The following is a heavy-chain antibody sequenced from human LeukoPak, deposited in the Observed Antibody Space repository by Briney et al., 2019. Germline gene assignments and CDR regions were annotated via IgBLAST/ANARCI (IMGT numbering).Heavy chain of an antibody. CDR1: GFTFSSYA. CDR3: AKGVRSSGWFGDGSATRLDP. Sequence: PGGSLRLSCAASGFTFSSYAMSWVRQAPGKGLEWVSAISGSGGSTYYADSVKGRFTISRDNSKNTLYLQMNSLRAEDTAVYYCAKGVRSSGWFGDGSATRLDPWGQGTLVTVSS. D-gene: IGHD6-19*01. V-gene: IGHV3-23*01. CDR2: ISGSGGST. J-gene: IGHJ5*02.